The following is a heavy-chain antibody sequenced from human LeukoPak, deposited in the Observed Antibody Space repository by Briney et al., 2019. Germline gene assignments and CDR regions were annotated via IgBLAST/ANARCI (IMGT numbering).Heavy chain of an antibody. CDR3: ARGGEAAGIQDYYYYYGMDV. V-gene: IGHV1-8*01. J-gene: IGHJ6*02. CDR1: GYTFTSYD. Sequence: ASVKVSCKASGYTFTSYDINWVRQATGQGLEWMGWMNPNSGNTGYAQKFQGRVTMTRNTSISTAYMELSSLRSEDTAVYYCARGGEAAGIQDYYYYYGMDVWGQGTTVTVSS. D-gene: IGHD6-13*01. CDR2: MNPNSGNT.